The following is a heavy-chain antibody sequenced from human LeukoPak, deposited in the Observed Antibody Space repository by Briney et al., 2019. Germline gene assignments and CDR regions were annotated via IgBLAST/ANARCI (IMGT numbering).Heavy chain of an antibody. J-gene: IGHJ5*02. V-gene: IGHV1-69*04. CDR2: IIPIFGIA. CDR1: GGTFSSYA. D-gene: IGHD3-10*01. Sequence: ASVKVSCKASGGTFSSYAISWVRQGPGQGLEWMGRIIPIFGIANYAQKFQGRVTITADKSTSTAYMELSSLRSEDTAVYYCARFGYGSGSPRFEFDPWGQGTLVTVSS. CDR3: ARFGYGSGSPRFEFDP.